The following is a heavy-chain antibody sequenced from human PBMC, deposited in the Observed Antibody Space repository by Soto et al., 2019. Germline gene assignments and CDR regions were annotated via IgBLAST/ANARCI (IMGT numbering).Heavy chain of an antibody. J-gene: IGHJ6*02. CDR3: ARVSLDYDFWSGYSYGMDV. V-gene: IGHV1-8*01. D-gene: IGHD3-3*01. CDR1: GYTFTSYD. CDR2: MNPNSGNT. Sequence: ASVKVSCKASGYTFTSYDINWVRQATGQGLEWMGWMNPNSGNTGYAQKFQGRVTTTRNTSISTAYMELSSLRSEDTAVYYCARVSLDYDFWSGYSYGMDVWGQGTTVTVSS.